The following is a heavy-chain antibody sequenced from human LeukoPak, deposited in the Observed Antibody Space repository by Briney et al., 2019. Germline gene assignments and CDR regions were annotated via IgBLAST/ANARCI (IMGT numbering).Heavy chain of an antibody. CDR1: GFSLSTNGVS. CDR2: TYWDDDK. Sequence: SGPTLVNPTQTLTLTCTSSGFSLSTNGVSVGWIRRPPGKALEWLALTYWDDDKRYSPSLKSRLTITKDTSKNQVVLTMTNMDLVDTATYYCAHKSASSGYYYFDYWGQGTLVTVSS. J-gene: IGHJ4*02. D-gene: IGHD3-22*01. V-gene: IGHV2-5*02. CDR3: AHKSASSGYYYFDY.